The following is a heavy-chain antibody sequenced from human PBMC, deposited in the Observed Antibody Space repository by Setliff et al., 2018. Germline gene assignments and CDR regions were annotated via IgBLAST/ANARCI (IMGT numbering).Heavy chain of an antibody. CDR1: GITFSSLW. J-gene: IGHJ5*02. Sequence: PGGSLRLSCVASGITFSSLWMSWVRQAPGKGLEWVANINEAGREKFYVDSVKGRFAISRDNARNSLYLQMNSLRVEDTAVYYCARDVYDFRTGQADPWGQGTLVTVSS. CDR2: INEAGREK. D-gene: IGHD3-3*01. V-gene: IGHV3-7*01. CDR3: ARDVYDFRTGQADP.